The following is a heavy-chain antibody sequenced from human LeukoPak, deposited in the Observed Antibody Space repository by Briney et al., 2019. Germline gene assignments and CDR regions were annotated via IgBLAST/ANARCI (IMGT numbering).Heavy chain of an antibody. J-gene: IGHJ4*02. Sequence: ASVKVSCKASGYTFTSYYMHWVRQAPGQGLEWMGMINPSGGSTSYAQKFQGRVTMTRDTSTSTVYMELSSLRSEDTGVYYCARGSSEGTFDYWGQGTLVTVSS. CDR2: INPSGGST. CDR1: GYTFTSYY. D-gene: IGHD1-26*01. CDR3: ARGSSEGTFDY. V-gene: IGHV1-46*01.